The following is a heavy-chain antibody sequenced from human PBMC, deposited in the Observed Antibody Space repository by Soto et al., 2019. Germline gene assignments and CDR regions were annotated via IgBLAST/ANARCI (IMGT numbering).Heavy chain of an antibody. Sequence: QVLLVQSGAEVKKPGASVKVSCKASGYTFTSYGISWVRQAPGQGLEWMGWISAYNGNTNYAQKLQGRVTMTTDTSTSTDYMELRSMRSDDTAVYYCARGLGAFWSGYSYWFDPWGQGTLVTVSS. D-gene: IGHD3-3*01. J-gene: IGHJ5*02. CDR2: ISAYNGNT. V-gene: IGHV1-18*01. CDR1: GYTFTSYG. CDR3: ARGLGAFWSGYSYWFDP.